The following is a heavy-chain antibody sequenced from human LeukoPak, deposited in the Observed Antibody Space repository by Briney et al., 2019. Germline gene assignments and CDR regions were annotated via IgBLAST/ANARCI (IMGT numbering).Heavy chain of an antibody. CDR2: IYTSGST. CDR1: GGSISSYY. D-gene: IGHD3-10*01. V-gene: IGHV4-4*07. J-gene: IGHJ4*02. Sequence: SETLSLTCTVSGGSISSYYWSWIRQPAGKGLEWIGRIYTSGSTNYNPSLKSRLTMSVDTSKNQFSLKLSSVTAADTAVYYCARDNMVRGEEGFDYWGQGTLVTVSS. CDR3: ARDNMVRGEEGFDY.